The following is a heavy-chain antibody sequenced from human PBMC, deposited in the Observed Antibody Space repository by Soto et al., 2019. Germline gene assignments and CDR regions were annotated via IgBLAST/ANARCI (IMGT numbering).Heavy chain of an antibody. D-gene: IGHD3-9*01. J-gene: IGHJ6*04. CDR1: GFTFSSYG. CDR2: IWYDGSNK. CDR3: ARDLMTYYDIWTGPTYYYYYGMDV. V-gene: IGHV3-33*01. Sequence: GGSLRLSCAASGFTFSSYGMHWVRQAPGKGLEWVAVIWYDGSNKYYTDSVKGRFTISRDNSKNTLYLQMNSLRAEDTAVYYCARDLMTYYDIWTGPTYYYYYGMDVWGKGTTVPVSS.